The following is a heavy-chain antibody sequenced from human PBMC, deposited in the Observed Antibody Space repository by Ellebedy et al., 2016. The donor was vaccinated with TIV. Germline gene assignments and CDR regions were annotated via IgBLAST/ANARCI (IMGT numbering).Heavy chain of an antibody. CDR2: IYYSGST. CDR3: ARWGIWFGDLFGWFDP. CDR1: GGSIRSYF. V-gene: IGHV4-59*01. J-gene: IGHJ5*02. D-gene: IGHD3-10*01. Sequence: SETLSLXXTVSGGSIRSYFWSWIRQPPGKGLEWIGCIYYSGSTNYNPSLKSRVTISVDTSKNQFSLKLSSVTAADTAVYYCARWGIWFGDLFGWFDPWGQGTLVTVSS.